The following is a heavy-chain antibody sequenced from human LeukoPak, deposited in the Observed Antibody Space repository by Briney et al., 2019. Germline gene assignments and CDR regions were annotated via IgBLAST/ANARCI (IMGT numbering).Heavy chain of an antibody. CDR1: GFTFNIYG. CDR3: ARASRNGYDY. J-gene: IGHJ4*02. CDR2: IGHRSIDI. Sequence: GGSLRLSCAASGFTFNIYGMNWVRQAPGKGPEWVSYIGHRSIDIHYADSVKGRFTISRDNAKNSLYLQMNSLRAEDTAKYFCARASRNGYDYWGRGTLVTVSS. D-gene: IGHD5-24*01. V-gene: IGHV3-21*05.